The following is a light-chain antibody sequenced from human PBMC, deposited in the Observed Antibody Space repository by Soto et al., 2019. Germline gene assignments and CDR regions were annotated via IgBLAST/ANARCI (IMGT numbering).Light chain of an antibody. CDR2: DNN. CDR1: SSNIGNNY. Sequence: QPVLTQPPSMSATPGQTVTISCSGSSSNIGNNYVSWYQQLPGTAPKLLIYDNNKRPSGIPDRFSGSKSGTSATLGITGLQTGDEADYYCGSWDSSLSAGWVFGGGTKLTVL. J-gene: IGLJ3*02. V-gene: IGLV1-51*01. CDR3: GSWDSSLSAGWV.